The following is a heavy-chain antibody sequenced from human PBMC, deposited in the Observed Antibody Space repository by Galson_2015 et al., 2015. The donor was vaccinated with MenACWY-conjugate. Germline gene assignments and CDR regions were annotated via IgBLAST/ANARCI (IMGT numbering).Heavy chain of an antibody. V-gene: IGHV4-38-2*01. CDR3: ARRVRRLTKPFDS. J-gene: IGHJ4*02. CDR2: THHSGST. D-gene: IGHD3-10*01. Sequence: THHSGSTYYNPSLENRLTISLGTSKNQVSLRLNSVTAADSAVYYCARRVRRLTKPFDSWGQGLLVTVSS.